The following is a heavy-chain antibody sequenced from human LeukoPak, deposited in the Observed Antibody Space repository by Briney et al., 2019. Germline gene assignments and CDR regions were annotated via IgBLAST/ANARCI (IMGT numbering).Heavy chain of an antibody. CDR3: ARTTSFTASGYDY. CDR2: ISPNTDDR. V-gene: IGHV1-8*03. J-gene: IGHJ4*02. CDR1: GYTFTSYH. Sequence: ASVKVSCKASGYTFTSYHINWVRQAPGQGLEWMGWISPNTDDRGYAQKFQGRLIITSDTSISTAYMELGSPRSEDTAVYCARTTSFTASGYDYWGQGTLVTVSS. D-gene: IGHD6-25*01.